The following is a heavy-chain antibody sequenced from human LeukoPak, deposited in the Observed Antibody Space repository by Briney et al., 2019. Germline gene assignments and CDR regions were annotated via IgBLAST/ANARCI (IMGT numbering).Heavy chain of an antibody. Sequence: GGSLRLSCPASGFTFNTYAMSWVPQAPGKGRDGFSAISGGGGSTYYADSVKGRFTISRDNSKNTLYLQMNSLRAEDTAVYYCAKGQFGEYPGWFDPWGQGTLVTVSS. V-gene: IGHV3-23*01. CDR2: ISGGGGST. D-gene: IGHD3-10*01. J-gene: IGHJ5*02. CDR3: AKGQFGEYPGWFDP. CDR1: GFTFNTYA.